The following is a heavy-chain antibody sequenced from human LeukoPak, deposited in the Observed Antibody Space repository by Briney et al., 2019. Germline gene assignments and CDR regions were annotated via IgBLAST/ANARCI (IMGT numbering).Heavy chain of an antibody. D-gene: IGHD6-19*01. CDR2: IYSGGST. J-gene: IGHJ6*02. V-gene: IGHV3-66*01. CDR1: GFTFSSYT. Sequence: GGSLRLSCAASGFTFSSYTMSWVRQAPGKGLEWVSVIYSGGSTYYADSVKGRFTISRDNSKNTLYLQMNSLRAEDTAVYYCARDIAVAGTMYYYYGMDVWGQGTTVTVSS. CDR3: ARDIAVAGTMYYYYGMDV.